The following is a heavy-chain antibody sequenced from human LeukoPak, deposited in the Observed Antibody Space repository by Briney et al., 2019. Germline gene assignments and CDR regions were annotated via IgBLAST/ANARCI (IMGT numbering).Heavy chain of an antibody. Sequence: PGGSLRLSCAAAGFAFSDYWLAWVRQAPGKGLEWVVSIKQGGSAKYYLDSLKGRFTISRDNAKRSLYLQMNSLRGEDTAIYYCAREGRLWFGASDYWGQGTLVTVSS. V-gene: IGHV3-7*01. CDR1: GFAFSDYW. J-gene: IGHJ4*02. D-gene: IGHD3-10*01. CDR3: AREGRLWFGASDY. CDR2: IKQGGSAK.